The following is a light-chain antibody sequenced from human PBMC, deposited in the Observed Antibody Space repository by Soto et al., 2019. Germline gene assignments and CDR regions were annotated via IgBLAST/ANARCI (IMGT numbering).Light chain of an antibody. J-gene: IGKJ5*01. V-gene: IGKV3-11*01. Sequence: ILVRQAVATLSLSPWERATLSFKASQSVSSYLAWYEQKPGQAPRLRIYDASNRATGIPARFSGSGSGTDFTLTISSLEPEDFAVYYCQQRSNWPLTFGQGTRLEIK. CDR2: DAS. CDR1: QSVSSY. CDR3: QQRSNWPLT.